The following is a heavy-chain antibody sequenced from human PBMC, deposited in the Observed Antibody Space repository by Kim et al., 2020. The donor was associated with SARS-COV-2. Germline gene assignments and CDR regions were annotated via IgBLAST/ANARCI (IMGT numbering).Heavy chain of an antibody. J-gene: IGHJ3*02. CDR3: ARGSTVTYDAFDI. Sequence: YAQKFQGRVTMTRNTSISTAYMELSSLRSEDTAVYYCARGSTVTYDAFDIWGQGTMVTVSS. D-gene: IGHD4-17*01. V-gene: IGHV1-8*01.